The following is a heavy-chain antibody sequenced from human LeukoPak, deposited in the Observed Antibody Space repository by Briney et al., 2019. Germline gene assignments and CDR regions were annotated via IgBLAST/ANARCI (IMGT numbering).Heavy chain of an antibody. CDR1: GGSISSGGYY. D-gene: IGHD6-13*01. J-gene: IGHJ4*02. Sequence: SETLSLTCTVSGGSISSGGYYWSWIRQHPGKGLEWGGYIYYSGSTYYNPSLKSRVTISVDTSKNQFSLKLSAVTAADTAVYYCARRGGMPYSSSWYPFDYWGQGTLVTVSS. V-gene: IGHV4-31*03. CDR3: ARRGGMPYSSSWYPFDY. CDR2: IYYSGST.